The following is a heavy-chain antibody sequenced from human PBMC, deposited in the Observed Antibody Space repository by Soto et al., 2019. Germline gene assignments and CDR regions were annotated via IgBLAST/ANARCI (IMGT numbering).Heavy chain of an antibody. V-gene: IGHV1-46*03. Sequence: GASVKVSCKASGYPFTRYHMHWLRQAPGQGLEWLGVINPSSTTTYAQRFQGRVTMTRDTSTSTVYMELSSLRSDDTAVYYCASEAEEYSGSDYWGPGSLVTVS. J-gene: IGHJ4*02. CDR2: INPSSTT. CDR1: GYPFTRYH. D-gene: IGHD3-10*01. CDR3: ASEAEEYSGSDY.